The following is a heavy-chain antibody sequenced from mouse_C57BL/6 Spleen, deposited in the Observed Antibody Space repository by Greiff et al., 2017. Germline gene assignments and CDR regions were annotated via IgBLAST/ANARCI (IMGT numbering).Heavy chain of an antibody. D-gene: IGHD1-1*01. Sequence: VQRVESGAELVKPGASVKLSCKASGYTFTEYTIHWVKQRSGQGLEWIGWFYPGGGSIKYNEKFKDKATLTADKSSSTVYMELSRLTSEDSAVYFLARHEDRYYYGSIPYFDYWGQGTTLTVSS. CDR2: FYPGGGSI. CDR1: GYTFTEYT. V-gene: IGHV1-62-2*01. CDR3: ARHEDRYYYGSIPYFDY. J-gene: IGHJ2*01.